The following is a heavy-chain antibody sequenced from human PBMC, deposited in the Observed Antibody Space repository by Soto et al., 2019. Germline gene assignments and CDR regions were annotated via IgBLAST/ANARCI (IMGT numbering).Heavy chain of an antibody. CDR2: IKQDESEK. D-gene: IGHD3-16*02. J-gene: IGHJ4*02. Sequence: EVQLVESGGGLVQPGFTFSSYWMTWVRQAPGKGLEWVAIIKQDESEKYYLDSVKGRFTISRDNAKNSLYLQMNSLRAEDTAVYYCARVYYDYIWGSYPLNYWGQGTLVTVSS. CDR1: FTFSSYW. CDR3: ARVYYDYIWGSYPLNY. V-gene: IGHV3-7*01.